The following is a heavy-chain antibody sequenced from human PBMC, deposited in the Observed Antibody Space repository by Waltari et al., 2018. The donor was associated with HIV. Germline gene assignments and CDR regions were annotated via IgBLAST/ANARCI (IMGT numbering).Heavy chain of an antibody. V-gene: IGHV3-11*01. J-gene: IGHJ5*01. D-gene: IGHD3-3*01. CDR2: ISSRGNNT. CDR1: GFSFSDSY. Sequence: QVQLVESGGGLVKPGGSLILSCVASGFSFSDSYMIWIRLAPGKGLEWVSSISSRGNNTHYADSVQGRITISRDNAKNSLYLQMNTLRAEDTAVYYCARTKYDLWSGSYFDSWGQGTLVTVSS. CDR3: ARTKYDLWSGSYFDS.